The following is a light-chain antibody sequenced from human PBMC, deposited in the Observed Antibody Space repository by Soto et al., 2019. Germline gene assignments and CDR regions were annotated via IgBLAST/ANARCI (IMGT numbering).Light chain of an antibody. CDR1: SGHSDYE. CDR3: QTWVNAIVV. J-gene: IGLJ2*01. Sequence: QPVLTQSPSASASLGASVKLTCTLSSGHSDYEIAWHQQQPEKGPRYLMKLNSDGRHNKGDGIPDRFSGSSSGAERYLTISSLQSEDEGAFYCQTWVNAIVVFGGGTQLTVL. V-gene: IGLV4-69*01. CDR2: LNSDGRH.